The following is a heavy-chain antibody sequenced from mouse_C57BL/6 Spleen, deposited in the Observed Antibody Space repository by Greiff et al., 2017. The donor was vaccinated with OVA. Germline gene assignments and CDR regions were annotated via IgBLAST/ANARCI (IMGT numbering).Heavy chain of an antibody. CDR3: AHYGTPFAY. V-gene: IGHV1-59*01. CDR2: IDPSDSYT. CDR1: GYTFTSYW. J-gene: IGHJ3*01. D-gene: IGHD1-1*02. Sequence: QVQLQQPGAELVRPGTSVKLSCKASGYTFTSYWMPWVKPRPGPGLACIVVIDPSDSYTNYNQKFKGKATLTVDTSSSTAYMQLSSLTSEDSAVYYCAHYGTPFAYWGQGTLVTVSA.